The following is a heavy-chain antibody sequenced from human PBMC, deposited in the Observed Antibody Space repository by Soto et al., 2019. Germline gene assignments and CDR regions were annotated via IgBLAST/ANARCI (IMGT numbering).Heavy chain of an antibody. CDR2: IRYDGSDE. Sequence: QVQLVESGGGVVQPGGSLRLSCAASASIFKGHGMHWVRQAPGKGLEWVAIIRYDGSDEHYGDSVEGLFTISRDNSKNMLYLQMNSLRAEDTAVYYCARDGVGATTFFGFLDYWGQGTLVTVSS. CDR3: ARDGVGATTFFGFLDY. CDR1: ASIFKGHG. D-gene: IGHD1-26*01. J-gene: IGHJ4*02. V-gene: IGHV3-33*08.